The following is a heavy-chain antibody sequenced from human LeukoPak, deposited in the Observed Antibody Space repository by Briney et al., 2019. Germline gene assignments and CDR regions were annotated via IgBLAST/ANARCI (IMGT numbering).Heavy chain of an antibody. CDR2: IKQEGSEK. V-gene: IGHV3-7*01. CDR3: ARDLTGSSSWFKPSYFDY. D-gene: IGHD6-13*01. J-gene: IGHJ4*02. Sequence: PGGSLRLSCAASRFTFRNNWMSWVRQAPGKGLEWVANIKQEGSEKNYVDSVKGRFIISRDNAKNSLYLQMNSLRAEDTAVYYCARDLTGSSSWFKPSYFDYWRQGTLVTVSS. CDR1: RFTFRNNW.